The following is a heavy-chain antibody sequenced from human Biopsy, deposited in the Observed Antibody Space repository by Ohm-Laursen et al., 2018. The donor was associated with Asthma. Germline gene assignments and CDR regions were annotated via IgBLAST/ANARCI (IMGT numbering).Heavy chain of an antibody. CDR1: GFTFGDYC. V-gene: IGHV3-7*01. J-gene: IGHJ1*01. CDR2: IKHDGSEK. D-gene: IGHD3-3*01. Sequence: ETLSITCVASGFTFGDYCMSWVRQVPGQGLEWVANIKHDGSEKNHVDSLKGRFTISRDNAKNLLFLQMNSLRAEDTAVYYCARTFHFWSPYHAEHYQLWGQGTLVTVSS. CDR3: ARTFHFWSPYHAEHYQL.